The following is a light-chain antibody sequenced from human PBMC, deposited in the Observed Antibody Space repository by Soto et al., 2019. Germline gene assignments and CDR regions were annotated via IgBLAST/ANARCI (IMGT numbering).Light chain of an antibody. Sequence: EIVLTQSPGTLSLSPGERATLSSRASQSVSSSYLAWYEQKPGQAPRLLIYGASSRATGIPDRFSGSGSGTDFTLTISRLEPEDFAVYYCQQYGSSRPYTFGQGTKLEIK. J-gene: IGKJ2*01. CDR3: QQYGSSRPYT. CDR2: GAS. V-gene: IGKV3-20*01. CDR1: QSVSSSY.